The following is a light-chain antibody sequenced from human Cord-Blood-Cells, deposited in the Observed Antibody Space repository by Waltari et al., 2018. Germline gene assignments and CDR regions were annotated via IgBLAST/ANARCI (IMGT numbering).Light chain of an antibody. CDR3: QQYNNWPRT. J-gene: IGKJ1*01. CDR1: QSVSSN. V-gene: IGKV3-15*01. Sequence: EVGMRQSPATRSVSPVESTNVSYRASQSVSSNLAWYQQKPGQAPRLLIYGASTRATGIPARFSGSGSGTEFTLTISSLQSEDFAVYYCQQYNNWPRTFGQGTKVEIK. CDR2: GAS.